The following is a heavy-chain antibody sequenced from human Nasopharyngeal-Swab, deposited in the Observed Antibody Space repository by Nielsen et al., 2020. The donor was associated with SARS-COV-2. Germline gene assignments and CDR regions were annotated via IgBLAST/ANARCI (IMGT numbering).Heavy chain of an antibody. J-gene: IGHJ6*02. CDR1: GGSISSGSYF. V-gene: IGHV4-39*07. Sequence: SETLSLTCTVSGGSISSGSYFWGWIRQPPGKGLEWIGSMYYSGSTYYNPSLKSRVTISVDTSKNQFSLKLSSVTAADTAVYYCARVVRIRFLEWSRYYGMDVWGQGTTVTVSS. CDR2: MYYSGST. D-gene: IGHD3-3*01. CDR3: ARVVRIRFLEWSRYYGMDV.